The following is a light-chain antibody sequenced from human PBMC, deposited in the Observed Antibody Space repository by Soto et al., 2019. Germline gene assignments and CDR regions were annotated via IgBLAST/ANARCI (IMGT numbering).Light chain of an antibody. CDR2: GNS. Sequence: QSVLTPPPSVSGAPGQRVTISCTGNSSNIGAGYDVHWYQQLPGTAPKRLISGNSNRPSGVPDRFSGSKSGTSASLAITGLQAEDEADYYCQSYDSSLTGWVFGGGTKLTVL. CDR3: QSYDSSLTGWV. J-gene: IGLJ3*02. CDR1: SSNIGAGYD. V-gene: IGLV1-40*01.